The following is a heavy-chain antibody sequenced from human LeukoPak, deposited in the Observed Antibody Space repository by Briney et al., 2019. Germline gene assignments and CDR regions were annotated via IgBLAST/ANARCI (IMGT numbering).Heavy chain of an antibody. Sequence: PSETLSLTCTVSGGSMSSRSYYWGWIRQPPGKGLEWIGSIYYSGSTYYSPSPKSRVTISVDTSKNQFSLKLSSVTAADTAVYYCARSYSGSYYEVDYWGQGTLVTVSS. CDR3: ARSYSGSYYEVDY. V-gene: IGHV4-39*01. J-gene: IGHJ4*02. D-gene: IGHD1-26*01. CDR2: IYYSGST. CDR1: GGSMSSRSYY.